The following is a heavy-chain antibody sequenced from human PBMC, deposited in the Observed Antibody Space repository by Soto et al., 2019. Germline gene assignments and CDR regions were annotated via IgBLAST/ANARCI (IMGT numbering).Heavy chain of an antibody. Sequence: SETLSLTCAVYGGSFNGYYWTWIRQPPGKGPEWIGDINHSGSTNYHPSLKSRVTISVDTSKNQFSLKLRSVTAADMAVFYCARAPDKYYFDSWGQGTLVTVSS. CDR3: ARAPDKYYFDS. V-gene: IGHV4-34*01. CDR2: INHSGST. J-gene: IGHJ4*02. CDR1: GGSFNGYY.